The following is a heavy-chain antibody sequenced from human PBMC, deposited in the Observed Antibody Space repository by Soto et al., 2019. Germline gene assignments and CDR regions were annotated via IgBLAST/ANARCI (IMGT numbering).Heavy chain of an antibody. V-gene: IGHV3-48*03. Sequence: PGGSLRLSCTASGFTFSTYEINWVRQAPGKGLEWISYIGGSGSPIHNADSVRGRFIISRDNAKNSLYLQMNSLRAEDTAVYYCARLQRKFMDAFDIWGRGTVVTVSS. CDR3: ARLQRKFMDAFDI. J-gene: IGHJ3*02. CDR1: GFTFSTYE. CDR2: IGGSGSPI.